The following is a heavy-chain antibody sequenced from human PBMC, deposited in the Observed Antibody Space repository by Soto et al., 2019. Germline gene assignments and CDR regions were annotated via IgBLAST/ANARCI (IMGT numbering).Heavy chain of an antibody. D-gene: IGHD4-4*01. Sequence: EVQLVESGGGLVQPGRSLRLSCAASGFTFDDYAMHWVRQAPGKGLEWVSGISWNSGSIGYVDSVKGRFTISRDNAKNSLYLQMNSLRAEDTALYYCAKDIDGFDSNYLFDYWGQGTLVTVSS. CDR1: GFTFDDYA. J-gene: IGHJ4*02. CDR2: ISWNSGSI. CDR3: AKDIDGFDSNYLFDY. V-gene: IGHV3-9*01.